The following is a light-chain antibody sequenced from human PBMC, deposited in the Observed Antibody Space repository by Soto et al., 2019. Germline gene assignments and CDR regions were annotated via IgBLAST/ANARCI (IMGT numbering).Light chain of an antibody. CDR3: MQALQAPLIT. V-gene: IGKV2-28*01. CDR1: QSLLHSNGYNY. CDR2: LGS. Sequence: DIVMTQSPLSLPVTPGEPASISCRSSQSLLHSNGYNYLDWYLQKPGQSPQLLIYLGSNRASGVPDRFSGSGSGTDCTLKISRVEAEDVGVYYCMQALQAPLITFGQGTRLEI. J-gene: IGKJ5*01.